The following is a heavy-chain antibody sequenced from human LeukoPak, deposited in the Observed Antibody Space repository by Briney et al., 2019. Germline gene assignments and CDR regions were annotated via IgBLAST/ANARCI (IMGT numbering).Heavy chain of an antibody. CDR3: AKSYGSGRAHDF. J-gene: IGHJ4*02. CDR2: INPRDGST. D-gene: IGHD3-10*01. V-gene: IGHV1-46*01. CDR1: GYTFTSYY. Sequence: GASVKVSCKASGYTFTSYYMHWVRQAPGQGLEWMGLINPRDGSTTYAQRFQGRVTMTRETSTSTVYTDLSNLRSDDTAVYYCAKSYGSGRAHDFWGQGTLVTVSS.